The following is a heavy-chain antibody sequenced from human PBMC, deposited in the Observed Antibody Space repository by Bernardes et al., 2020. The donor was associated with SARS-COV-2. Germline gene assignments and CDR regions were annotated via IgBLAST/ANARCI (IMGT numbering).Heavy chain of an antibody. CDR2: ISGFADIT. V-gene: IGHV3-23*01. CDR3: AKGGVYSSIWGDS. Sequence: GGSLRLSCAASGFTFSNSDLSWVRQAPGKGLEWVSTISGFADITYYADSVRGRFTISRDNSKNTLDLQMDSLRAEDTAVYYCAKGGVYSSIWGDSWGQGTLVTVSS. J-gene: IGHJ4*02. D-gene: IGHD6-13*01. CDR1: GFTFSNSD.